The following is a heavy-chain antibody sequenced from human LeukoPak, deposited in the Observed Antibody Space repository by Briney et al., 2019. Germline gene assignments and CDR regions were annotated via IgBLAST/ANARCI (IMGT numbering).Heavy chain of an antibody. CDR1: GFTFSSYS. D-gene: IGHD2-15*01. Sequence: GGSLRLSCAASGFTFSSYSMNWVRQAPGKGLEWVSYISSSSTIYYADSVKGRFTISRDNAKNSLYLQMNSLRAEDTAVYYCARVVVVAATRGGFDYWGQGTLVTVSS. V-gene: IGHV3-48*04. CDR2: ISSSSTI. J-gene: IGHJ4*02. CDR3: ARVVVVAATRGGFDY.